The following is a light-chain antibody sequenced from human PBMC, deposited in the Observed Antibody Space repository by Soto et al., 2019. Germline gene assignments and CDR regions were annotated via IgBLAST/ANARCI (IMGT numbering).Light chain of an antibody. V-gene: IGLV2-14*01. Sequence: QPVLTQPASVSGSPGQSITISCTGTSSDVGGYNYVSWYQQHPGKAPKLMIYDVSNRPSGVSNRFSGSKSGNTASLTISGLQAEDEADYYCSSYTSSSTLLVVFGGGTKSPS. CDR3: SSYTSSSTLLVV. CDR2: DVS. CDR1: SSDVGGYNY. J-gene: IGLJ2*01.